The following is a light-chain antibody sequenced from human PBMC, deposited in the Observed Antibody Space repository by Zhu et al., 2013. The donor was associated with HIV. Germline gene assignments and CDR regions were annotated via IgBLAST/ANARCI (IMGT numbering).Light chain of an antibody. V-gene: IGLV3-1*01. J-gene: IGLJ3*02. CDR1: KLGNKY. CDR2: QDM. CDR3: QAWDISTAV. Sequence: SYELTQPPSVSVSPGQTASITCSGDKLGNKYASWYQQRPGQSPVLVIYQDMKRPSGIPERFSGSNSGNTATLTISGTQAMDEADYYCQAWDISTAVFGGGTKLTVL.